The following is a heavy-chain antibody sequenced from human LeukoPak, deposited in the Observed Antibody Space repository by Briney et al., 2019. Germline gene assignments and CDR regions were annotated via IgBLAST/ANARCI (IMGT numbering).Heavy chain of an antibody. CDR3: ARQKFEFETPFDY. CDR1: GYNFTSYW. Sequence: GESLKISCKGSGYNFTSYWIAWVRQMPGKGLEWMAIIYPGDSNIRYSPSFLGQVTISADKSISTAYLQWSNLKASDTAIYYCARQKFEFETPFDYWGQGTLVTVSS. J-gene: IGHJ4*02. CDR2: IYPGDSNI. D-gene: IGHD3-10*01. V-gene: IGHV5-51*01.